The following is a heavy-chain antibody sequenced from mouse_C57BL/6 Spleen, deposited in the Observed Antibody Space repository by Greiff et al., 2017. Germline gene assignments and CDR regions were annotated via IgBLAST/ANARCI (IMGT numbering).Heavy chain of an antibody. D-gene: IGHD2-12*01. CDR1: GYAFSSYW. V-gene: IGHV1-82*01. J-gene: IGHJ2*01. CDR2: IYPGDGDT. Sequence: QVQLQQSGPELVKPGASVKISCKASGYAFSSYWMHWVKQRPGKGLEWIGRIYPGDGDTNYNGKFKGKATLTANKSSSTAYMQLSSLTSEDSAVYFCARHNYDYFDYWGQGTTLTVST. CDR3: ARHNYDYFDY.